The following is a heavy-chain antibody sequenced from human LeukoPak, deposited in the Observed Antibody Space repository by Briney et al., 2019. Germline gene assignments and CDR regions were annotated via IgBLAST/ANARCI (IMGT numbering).Heavy chain of an antibody. V-gene: IGHV1-46*01. CDR2: INPSGGST. J-gene: IGHJ6*02. Sequence: GASVKVSCKASGYTFTSYYMHWVRQAPGQGLEWMGIINPSGGSTSYAQKFQGRVTMTRDTSTSTVYMELSSLRSEDTAVYYCARDRLPFTIFGVVRIGGYYYYGMDVWGQGTTVTVSS. D-gene: IGHD3-3*01. CDR1: GYTFTSYY. CDR3: ARDRLPFTIFGVVRIGGYYYYGMDV.